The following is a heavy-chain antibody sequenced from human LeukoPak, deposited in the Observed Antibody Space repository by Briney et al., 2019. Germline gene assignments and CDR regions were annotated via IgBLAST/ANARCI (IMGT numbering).Heavy chain of an antibody. CDR1: GGALCGYY. CDR2: INHSGST. J-gene: IGHJ4*02. Sequence: SETLSLTCAVYGGALCGYYWSWIRQPPGKGLEWIGEINHSGSTNYNTSLKSRVTISVDTSKHQFSLKLSSVTAADKAVYYCARDDILTGENHFDYWGQGTPVTVSS. D-gene: IGHD3-9*01. V-gene: IGHV4-34*01. CDR3: ARDDILTGENHFDY.